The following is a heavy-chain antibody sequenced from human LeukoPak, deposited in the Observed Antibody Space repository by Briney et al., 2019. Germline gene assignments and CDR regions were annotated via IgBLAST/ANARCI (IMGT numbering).Heavy chain of an antibody. CDR1: GFTFSSYE. CDR3: AKDYDILTGYYIGDAFDI. V-gene: IGHV3-23*01. D-gene: IGHD3-9*01. Sequence: SGGSLRLSCAASGFTFSSYEMNWVRQAPGKGLEWVSAISGSGGSTYYADSVKGRFTISRDNSKNTLYLQMNSLRAEDTAVYYCAKDYDILTGYYIGDAFDIWGQGTMVTVSS. J-gene: IGHJ3*02. CDR2: ISGSGGST.